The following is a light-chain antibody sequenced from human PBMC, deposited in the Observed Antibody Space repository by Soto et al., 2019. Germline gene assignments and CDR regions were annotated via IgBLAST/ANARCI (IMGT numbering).Light chain of an antibody. CDR1: SSDVGSYNY. V-gene: IGLV2-14*01. J-gene: IGLJ1*01. CDR3: QSYDSTLSARYV. Sequence: QSALTQPASVSGSPGQSITISCTGTSSDVGSYNYVSWYQQHPGKAPKLLIVGNTIRPSGVPDRFSASTSGTSASLAITGLQAEDEGDYYCQSYDSTLSARYVFGTGTKVTVL. CDR2: GNT.